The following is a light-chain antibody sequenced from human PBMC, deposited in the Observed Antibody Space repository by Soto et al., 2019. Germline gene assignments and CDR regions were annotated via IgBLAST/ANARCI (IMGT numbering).Light chain of an antibody. CDR2: TAS. Sequence: DIQMTQSPSTLSASVGDRVTITCRASQSISSWLAGDQQKRGKAPKLLIYTASSLERGGPSRFSGSGSGTEFTLTISSLQPDDFATYYCQQYNSYSVTFGQGTKVEIK. V-gene: IGKV1-5*03. CDR1: QSISSW. CDR3: QQYNSYSVT. J-gene: IGKJ1*01.